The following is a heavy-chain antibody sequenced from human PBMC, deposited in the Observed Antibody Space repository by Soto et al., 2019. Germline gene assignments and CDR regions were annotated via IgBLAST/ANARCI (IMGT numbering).Heavy chain of an antibody. V-gene: IGHV1-69*13. CDR1: GGTFSSYA. CDR3: ARDSSVELSGLGDYYYYGMDV. D-gene: IGHD1-7*01. Sequence: SVKVSCKASGGTFSSYAISWVRQAPGQGLEWMGGIIPIFGTANYAQKFQGRVTITADESTSTAYMELSSLRSEDTAAYYCARDSSVELSGLGDYYYYGMDVWGQGTTVTVSS. CDR2: IIPIFGTA. J-gene: IGHJ6*02.